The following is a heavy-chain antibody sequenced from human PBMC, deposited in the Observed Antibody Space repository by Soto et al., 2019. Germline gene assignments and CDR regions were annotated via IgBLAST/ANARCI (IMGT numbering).Heavy chain of an antibody. CDR1: GFTFSSYW. Sequence: GRSLRLSCAASGFTFSSYWMSWVRQAPGKGLEWVANIKQDGSEKYYVDSVKGRFTISRDNAKNSLYLQMNSLRAEDAAVYYCARVCMVRGVIVSYYYYYGMDVWGQGTTVTVSS. J-gene: IGHJ6*02. D-gene: IGHD3-10*01. CDR2: IKQDGSEK. V-gene: IGHV3-7*01. CDR3: ARVCMVRGVIVSYYYYYGMDV.